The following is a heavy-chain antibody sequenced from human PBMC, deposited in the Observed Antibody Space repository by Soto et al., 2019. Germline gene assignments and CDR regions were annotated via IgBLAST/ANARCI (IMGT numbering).Heavy chain of an antibody. V-gene: IGHV4-39*01. CDR3: ASGRIAVAGKPDY. J-gene: IGHJ4*02. CDR2: IYYSGST. CDR1: GGSISSSSYY. D-gene: IGHD6-19*01. Sequence: QLQLQESGPGLVKPSETLSLTCTVSGGSISSSSYYWGWIRQPPGKGLEWIGSIYYSGSTYYNPSLKSRVTISVDTYKNQFSLKLSSVTAADTAAYYCASGRIAVAGKPDYWGQGTLVTVSS.